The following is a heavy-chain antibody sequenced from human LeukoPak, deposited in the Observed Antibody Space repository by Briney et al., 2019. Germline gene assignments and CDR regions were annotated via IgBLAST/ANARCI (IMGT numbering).Heavy chain of an antibody. J-gene: IGHJ3*02. CDR3: AKDRAVGSRQSDAFDI. CDR1: GFTFSSYA. CDR2: ISYDGSNK. V-gene: IGHV3-30-3*01. D-gene: IGHD3-10*01. Sequence: PGGSLRLSCAASGFTFSSYAMHWVRQAPGKGLEWVAVISYDGSNKYYADSVKGRFTISRDNSKNTLYLQMNSLRAEDTAVYYCAKDRAVGSRQSDAFDIWGQGTMVTVSS.